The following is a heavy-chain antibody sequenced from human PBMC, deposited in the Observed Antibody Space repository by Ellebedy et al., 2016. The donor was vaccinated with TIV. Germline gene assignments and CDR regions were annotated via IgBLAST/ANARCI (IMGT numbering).Heavy chain of an antibody. J-gene: IGHJ2*01. CDR1: GFTFSSYG. CDR2: ISYDGSNK. D-gene: IGHD3-9*01. V-gene: IGHV3-30*18. Sequence: GESLKISXAASGFTFSSYGMHWVRQAPGKGLEWVAVISYDGSNKYYADSVKGRFTISRDNSKNTLYLQMNSLRAEDTAVYYCAKPSGSYGVLRYFDWLPENRDFDLWGRGTLVTVSS. CDR3: AKPSGSYGVLRYFDWLPENRDFDL.